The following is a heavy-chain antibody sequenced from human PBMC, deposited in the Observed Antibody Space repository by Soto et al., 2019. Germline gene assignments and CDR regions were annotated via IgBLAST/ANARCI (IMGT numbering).Heavy chain of an antibody. CDR3: ARVGLMEEPYYYYYYYMDV. CDR1: GGSISSYY. J-gene: IGHJ6*03. V-gene: IGHV4-59*01. Sequence: TLSLTCTVSGGSISSYYWSWIRQPPGKGLEWIGYIYYSGSTNYNPSLKSRVTISVDTSKNQFSLKLSSVTAADTAVYYCARVGLMEEPYYYYYYYMDVWGKGTTVTVSS. D-gene: IGHD1-1*01. CDR2: IYYSGST.